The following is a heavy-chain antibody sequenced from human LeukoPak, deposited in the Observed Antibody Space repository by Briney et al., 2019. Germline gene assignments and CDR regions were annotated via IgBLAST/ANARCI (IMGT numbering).Heavy chain of an antibody. CDR3: ARDGGIALDYYDSSGYLHRAKDAFDI. CDR1: GFTFSSYA. V-gene: IGHV3-30-3*01. CDR2: ISYDGSNK. J-gene: IGHJ3*02. D-gene: IGHD3-22*01. Sequence: GGSLRLSCAASGFTFSSYAMHWVRQAPGKGLEWVAVISYDGSNKYYADSVKGRFTISRDNSKNTLYLQMNSLRAEDTAVYYCARDGGIALDYYDSSGYLHRAKDAFDIWGQGTMVTVSS.